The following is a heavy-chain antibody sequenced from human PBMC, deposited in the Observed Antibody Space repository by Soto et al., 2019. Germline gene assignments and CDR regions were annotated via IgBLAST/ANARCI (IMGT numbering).Heavy chain of an antibody. CDR1: GFTFTSSA. J-gene: IGHJ4*02. Sequence: SVKVSCKASGFTFTSSAVQWVRQARGQRLEWIGWIVVGSGNTNYAQKFQERVTITRDMSTSTAYMELSSLRSEDTAVYYCAADPLNYYGSGSLYWGQGTLVTVSS. D-gene: IGHD3-10*01. V-gene: IGHV1-58*01. CDR3: AADPLNYYGSGSLY. CDR2: IVVGSGNT.